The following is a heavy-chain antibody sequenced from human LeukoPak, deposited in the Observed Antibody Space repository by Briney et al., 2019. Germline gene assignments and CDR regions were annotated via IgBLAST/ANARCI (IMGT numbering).Heavy chain of an antibody. D-gene: IGHD6-19*01. CDR1: GFTFSSYA. Sequence: GGSLRLSCAASGFTFSSYAMSWVRQAPGKELEWVSAISGSGGSTYYADSVKGRFTISRDNSKNTLYLQMNSLRAEDTAVYYCAKDRIAVAGFRYGTDVWGQGTTVTVSS. V-gene: IGHV3-23*01. J-gene: IGHJ6*02. CDR2: ISGSGGST. CDR3: AKDRIAVAGFRYGTDV.